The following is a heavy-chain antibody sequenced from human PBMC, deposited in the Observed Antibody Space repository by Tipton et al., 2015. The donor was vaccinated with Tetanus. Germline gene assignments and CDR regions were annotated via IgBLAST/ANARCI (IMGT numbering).Heavy chain of an antibody. V-gene: IGHV4-39*02. CDR1: GGSLFSGSYY. J-gene: IGHJ4*02. CDR3: VRDFTDYHGSGSYIFDY. CDR2: VYYNGNT. Sequence: TLSLTCTVSGGSLFSGSYYWGWIRQPPGKGLEWIGNVYYNGNTFYHSSLESRVTISADTSKNQFSLSLRSVTAADTAVYFCVRDFTDYHGSGSYIFDYWGQGTLVTVSS. D-gene: IGHD3-10*01.